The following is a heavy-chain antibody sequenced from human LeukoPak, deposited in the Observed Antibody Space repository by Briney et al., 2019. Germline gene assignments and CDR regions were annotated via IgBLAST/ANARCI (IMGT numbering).Heavy chain of an antibody. CDR3: ARETDKEVDH. V-gene: IGHV4-34*01. CDR1: GGSFSGYY. CDR2: INHSGST. J-gene: IGHJ4*02. Sequence: SETLSLTCAVYGGSFSGYYWSWIRQPPGKGLEWIGEINHSGSTNYNPSLKSRVTISADTSKNQFSLKLSSVTAADTAVYYCARETDKEVDHWGQGTLVTVSS.